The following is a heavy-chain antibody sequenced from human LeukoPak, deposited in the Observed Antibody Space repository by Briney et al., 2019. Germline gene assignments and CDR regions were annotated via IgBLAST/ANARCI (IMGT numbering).Heavy chain of an antibody. D-gene: IGHD1-26*01. CDR1: EFTFSTYA. V-gene: IGHV3-23*01. J-gene: IGHJ3*02. CDR3: AGRGPATYI. CDR2: ISTDGGAT. Sequence: PGGSLRLSCVASEFTFSTYAMSWVRQAPGQGLEWVSTISTDGGATIYADSVKGRLTISRDNSKNTLYLQMNSLRPDDTAVYYCAGRGPATYIWGQGTMVTVSS.